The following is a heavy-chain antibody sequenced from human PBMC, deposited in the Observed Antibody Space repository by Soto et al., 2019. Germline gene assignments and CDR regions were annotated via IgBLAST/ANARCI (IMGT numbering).Heavy chain of an antibody. CDR2: ISYDGSNK. CDR1: GFTFSSYG. Sequence: GGSLRLSCAASGFTFSSYGMHWVRQAPGKGLEWVAVISYDGSNKYYADSVKGRFTISRDNSKNTLYLQMNSLRAEDTAVYYCARRGSGDYYYYGMDVWGQGTTVTVSS. V-gene: IGHV3-30*03. J-gene: IGHJ6*02. D-gene: IGHD3-10*01. CDR3: ARRGSGDYYYYGMDV.